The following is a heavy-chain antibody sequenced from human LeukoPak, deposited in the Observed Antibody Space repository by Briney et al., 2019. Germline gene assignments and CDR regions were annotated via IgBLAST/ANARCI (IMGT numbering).Heavy chain of an antibody. J-gene: IGHJ4*02. CDR3: ASGQYYDLWSGYYVD. V-gene: IGHV4-34*01. Sequence: PSETLSLTCAVYGGSFSGHYWSWIRQPPGKGLEWIGEINHSGSTNYNPSLESRVTISVDTSKNHSSLKLSSVTAADAAVYYCASGQYYDLWSGYYVDWGQGTLVTVSA. CDR1: GGSFSGHY. CDR2: INHSGST. D-gene: IGHD3-3*01.